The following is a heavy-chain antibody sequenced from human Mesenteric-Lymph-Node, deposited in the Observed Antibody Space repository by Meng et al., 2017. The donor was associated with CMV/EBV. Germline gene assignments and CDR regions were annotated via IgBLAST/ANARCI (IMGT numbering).Heavy chain of an antibody. CDR2: ISYDGSNK. V-gene: IGHV3-30-3*01. Sequence: GESLKISCAASGFTFSNYAIHWVRQAPGKGLGWVAFISYDGSNKDYADSVRGRFTISRDNSRNTLYLQMNRLRVEDTAVYYCARNPVTNRRGSHFDYWGQGTLVTVSS. CDR3: ARNPVTNRRGSHFDY. CDR1: GFTFSNYA. D-gene: IGHD4-17*01. J-gene: IGHJ4*02.